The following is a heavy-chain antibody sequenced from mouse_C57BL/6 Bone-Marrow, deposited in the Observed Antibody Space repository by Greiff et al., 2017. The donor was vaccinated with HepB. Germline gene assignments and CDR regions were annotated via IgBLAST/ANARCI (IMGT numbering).Heavy chain of an antibody. CDR1: GFTFNTYA. D-gene: IGHD1-1*01. CDR3: VSYYYGSSFYAMDY. Sequence: EVHLVESGGGLVQPKGSLKLSCAASGFTFNTYAMHWVRQAPGKGLECVARIRSKSSNYATYYADSVKDRFTISRDDSQSMLYLQMNNLKTEDTAMYYCVSYYYGSSFYAMDYWGQGTSVTVSS. V-gene: IGHV10-3*01. J-gene: IGHJ4*01. CDR2: IRSKSSNYAT.